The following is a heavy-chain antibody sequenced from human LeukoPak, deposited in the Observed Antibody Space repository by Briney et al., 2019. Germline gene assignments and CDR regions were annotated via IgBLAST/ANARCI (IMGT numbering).Heavy chain of an antibody. J-gene: IGHJ4*02. CDR3: AKSPWERRGGFDY. V-gene: IGHV3-23*01. CDR2: ISGSATGT. CDR1: GFTFSNYW. D-gene: IGHD1-1*01. Sequence: GGSLRLSCAASGFTFSNYWMHWVRQAPGKGLEWVSTISGSATGTYYADSVKGRFTISRDNSKNTLYLQMNSLRAEDTAIYYCAKSPWERRGGFDYWGQGTLVTLSS.